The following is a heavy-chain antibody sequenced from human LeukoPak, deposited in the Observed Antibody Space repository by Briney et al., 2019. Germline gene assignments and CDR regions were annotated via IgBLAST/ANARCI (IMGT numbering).Heavy chain of an antibody. CDR2: ISGGGGST. CDR1: GFTFSSYD. Sequence: GGSLRLSCAVSGFTFSSYDMSWVRQAPGKGLEWVSLISGGGGSTYYADSVKGRFTFSRDNSKNTLYLQMNSLRAEDTAVYYCAKKTRFDHWGQGTLVTVSS. J-gene: IGHJ4*02. V-gene: IGHV3-23*01. CDR3: AKKTRFDH.